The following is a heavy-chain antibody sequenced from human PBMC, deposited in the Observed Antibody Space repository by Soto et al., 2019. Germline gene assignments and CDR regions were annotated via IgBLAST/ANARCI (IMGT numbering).Heavy chain of an antibody. CDR1: GFSLSTSGMC. CDR2: IDWDDDK. J-gene: IGHJ6*02. D-gene: IGHD6-25*01. Sequence: XGPTLVNPTQTLTLTFTFSGFSLSTSGMCVSWIRQPPGKALEWLALIDWDDDKYYSTSLKTRLTISKDTSKNQVVLTMTNMDPVDTATYYCARTPSIAAAGGYYYYGMDVWGQGTTVTVSS. CDR3: ARTPSIAAAGGYYYYGMDV. V-gene: IGHV2-70*01.